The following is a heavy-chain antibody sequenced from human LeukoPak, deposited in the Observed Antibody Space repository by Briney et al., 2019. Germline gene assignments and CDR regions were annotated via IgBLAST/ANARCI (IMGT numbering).Heavy chain of an antibody. CDR2: INHSGST. V-gene: IGHV4-34*01. Sequence: SETLSLTCAVYGGSFSGYYWSWIRQPPGKGLEWIGEINHSGSTNYNPSLKSRVTLSVDTSKNWFSLRLTSVTAADTAVYYCARLSYYYGSGSYGAFDIWGQGTMVTVSS. CDR3: ARLSYYYGSGSYGAFDI. CDR1: GGSFSGYY. J-gene: IGHJ3*02. D-gene: IGHD3-10*01.